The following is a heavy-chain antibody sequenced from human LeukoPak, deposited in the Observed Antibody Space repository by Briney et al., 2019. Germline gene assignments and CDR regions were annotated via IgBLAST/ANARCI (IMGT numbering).Heavy chain of an antibody. J-gene: IGHJ4*02. Sequence: SETLSLTCTVSGGSVSSVGYYWSWIRQPPGKGLEWIGFFYYSGSTNYNPSLKSRVTISVDTSKNQFSLKLSSVTAADTAVYYCASPLLNCSGGSCYFDYWGQGTLVTVSS. CDR2: FYYSGST. V-gene: IGHV4-61*08. CDR1: GGSVSSVGYY. D-gene: IGHD2-15*01. CDR3: ASPLLNCSGGSCYFDY.